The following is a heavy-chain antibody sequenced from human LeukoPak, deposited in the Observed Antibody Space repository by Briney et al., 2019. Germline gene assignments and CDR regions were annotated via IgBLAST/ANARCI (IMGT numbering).Heavy chain of an antibody. CDR2: MNPNSGGT. CDR3: ARDKLGLGELSLYDQ. D-gene: IGHD3-16*02. CDR1: GYTXTGYY. V-gene: IGHV1-2*02. J-gene: IGHJ5*02. Sequence: ASVKVSCKASGYTXTGYYMHWVRQGPGQGLEWMGWMNPNSGGTKYAQKFQGRVTMTRDTSISTAYMELSRLRSDDTAMYYCARDKLGLGELSLYDQWGQGTLVTVFS.